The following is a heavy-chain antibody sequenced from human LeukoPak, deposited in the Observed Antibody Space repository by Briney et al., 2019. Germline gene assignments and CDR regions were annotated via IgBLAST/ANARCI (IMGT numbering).Heavy chain of an antibody. D-gene: IGHD1-26*01. Sequence: ASVKVSCKASGYTFTSYGISWVRQAPGQGLEGRGWISAYSGNTNYAQKFQGRVTMTTDTSTSTAYMELRSLRSDDTAVYYCARDREVGATDDFDYWGQGALVTVSS. J-gene: IGHJ4*02. CDR2: ISAYSGNT. V-gene: IGHV1-18*01. CDR1: GYTFTSYG. CDR3: ARDREVGATDDFDY.